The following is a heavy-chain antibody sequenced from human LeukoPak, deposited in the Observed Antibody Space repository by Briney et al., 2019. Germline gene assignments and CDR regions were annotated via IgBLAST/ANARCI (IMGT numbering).Heavy chain of an antibody. Sequence: ASVKVSCKASGYTFTSYYMHWVRQAPGQGLEWMGIINPSGGSTSYAQKFQGRVTMTRDMSTSTVYMELSSLRSEDTAVYYCARDRLELELPYYYYYMDVWAKGPRSPSP. CDR1: GYTFTSYY. V-gene: IGHV1-46*01. CDR3: ARDRLELELPYYYYYMDV. J-gene: IGHJ6*03. CDR2: INPSGGST. D-gene: IGHD1-7*01.